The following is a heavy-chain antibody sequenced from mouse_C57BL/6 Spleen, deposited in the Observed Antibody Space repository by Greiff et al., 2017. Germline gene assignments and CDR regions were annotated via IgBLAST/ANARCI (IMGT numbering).Heavy chain of an antibody. D-gene: IGHD3-2*02. Sequence: VQLQQPGAELVPPGASVPLCSPSSFSPFPLSFLPFFNHSPLQFLYFIGYIDPSDSYTNYNQKFKVKSTLTVDKSSSTAYMQLSSLTSEDSAVYYCARSTAQAFAYWGQGTLVTVSA. V-gene: IGHV1-69*01. CDR1: FSPFPLSF. CDR3: ARSTAQAFAY. CDR2: IDPSDSYT. J-gene: IGHJ3*01.